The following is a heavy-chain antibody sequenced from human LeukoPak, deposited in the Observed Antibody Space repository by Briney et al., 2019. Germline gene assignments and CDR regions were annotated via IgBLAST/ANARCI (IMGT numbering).Heavy chain of an antibody. CDR1: GFAFSNYA. V-gene: IGHV3-23*01. CDR3: AKGKDGYYYHGLDV. D-gene: IGHD5-24*01. CDR2: ISGSGTDT. J-gene: IGHJ6*02. Sequence: GGSLRLSCAASGFAFSNYAMSWVRQAPDKGREWVSVISGSGTDTYYADSVKGRFTVSRDNSKSILYLQLNSLRADDTATYYCAKGKDGYYYHGLDVWGQGTTVTVSS.